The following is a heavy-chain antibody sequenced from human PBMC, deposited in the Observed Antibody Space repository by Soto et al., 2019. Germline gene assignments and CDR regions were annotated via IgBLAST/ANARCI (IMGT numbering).Heavy chain of an antibody. D-gene: IGHD3-16*02. CDR2: IKSKTDGGTT. CDR1: GFTFSNAW. J-gene: IGHJ4*02. Sequence: EVQLVESGGGLVKPGGSLRLSCAASGFTFSNAWMNWVRQAPGKGLEWVGRIKSKTDGGTTEYATPVKGRVTISRDDSKHTLYLQMNSMKTEDTAVYYCTTDYYDYVWGSYRPSDYWGQGTLVTVSS. V-gene: IGHV3-15*07. CDR3: TTDYYDYVWGSYRPSDY.